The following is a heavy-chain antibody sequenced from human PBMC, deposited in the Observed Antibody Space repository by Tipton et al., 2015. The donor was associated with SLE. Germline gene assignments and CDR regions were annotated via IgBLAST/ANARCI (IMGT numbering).Heavy chain of an antibody. CDR3: ARENCRSSSCQFDP. J-gene: IGHJ5*02. Sequence: LRLSCTVSGGSISSGDYYWSWIRQPPGKGLEWIGYIYDSGSGSTYYNPSLKSRVTISVDTSKNQFSLNLSSVTAADTALYYCARENCRSSSCQFDPWGQGTLVTVSS. D-gene: IGHD2-2*01. CDR2: IYDSGSGST. CDR1: GGSISSGDYY. V-gene: IGHV4-30-4*01.